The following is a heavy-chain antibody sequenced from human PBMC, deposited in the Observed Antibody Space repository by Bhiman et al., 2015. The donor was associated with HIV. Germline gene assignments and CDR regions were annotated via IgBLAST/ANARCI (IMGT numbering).Heavy chain of an antibody. Sequence: QVQLVESGGGVVQPGRSLRLSCAASGFTFSNYAMHWVRQAPGKGLEWVAVISYDGSNKYYADSVKGRFTISRDNSKNTLYLQMNSLRAEDTAVYAKEIIAAAGTAHVFYYYYYMDVWGKGTTVTVSS. CDR3: EIIAAAGTAHVFYYYYYMDV. D-gene: IGHD6-13*01. CDR1: GFTFSNYA. J-gene: IGHJ6*03. CDR2: ISYDGSNK. V-gene: IGHV3-30-3*01.